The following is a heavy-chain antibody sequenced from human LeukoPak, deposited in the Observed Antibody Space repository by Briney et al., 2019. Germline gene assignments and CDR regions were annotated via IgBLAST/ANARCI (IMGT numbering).Heavy chain of an antibody. J-gene: IGHJ4*02. CDR1: GGSISSGGYS. V-gene: IGHV4-30-2*01. CDR3: ARGRGDYVWGSYRYTHYFDY. Sequence: SQTLSLTCAVSGGSISSGGYSWSWIRQPPGKGLEWIGYIYHSGSTYYNPSLKSRVTISVDRSKNQFSLKLSSVTAADTAVYYCARGRGDYVWGSYRYTHYFDYWGQGTLVTVSS. D-gene: IGHD3-16*02. CDR2: IYHSGST.